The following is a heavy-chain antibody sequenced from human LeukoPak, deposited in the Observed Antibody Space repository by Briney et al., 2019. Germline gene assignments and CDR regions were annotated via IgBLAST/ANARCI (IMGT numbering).Heavy chain of an antibody. CDR1: GFTFSSYE. V-gene: IGHV3-48*03. CDR3: AREILAPGKTHDY. J-gene: IGHJ4*02. CDR2: ISSGGSTI. Sequence: GGSLRLSCAASGFTFSSYEMNWVRQAPGKGLEWVSYISSGGSTIYYADSVRGRFTISRDNAKNTLFLQMSSLRAEDTAVYFCAREILAPGKTHDYWGQGTLVTVSS.